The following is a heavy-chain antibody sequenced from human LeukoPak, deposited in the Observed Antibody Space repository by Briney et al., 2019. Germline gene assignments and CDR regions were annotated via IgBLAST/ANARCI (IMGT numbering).Heavy chain of an antibody. CDR2: IRQDGSEI. V-gene: IGHV3-7*01. Sequence: GGSLRLSCTASGFTFSSYWMSWVRQGPGKGLEWVANIRQDGSEIYYVDSVKGRFTISRDNAKNSLYLQMNSLRAEDTAVYYCAKANDYSNYGTFDYWGQGTLVTVSS. CDR1: GFTFSSYW. D-gene: IGHD4-11*01. J-gene: IGHJ4*02. CDR3: AKANDYSNYGTFDY.